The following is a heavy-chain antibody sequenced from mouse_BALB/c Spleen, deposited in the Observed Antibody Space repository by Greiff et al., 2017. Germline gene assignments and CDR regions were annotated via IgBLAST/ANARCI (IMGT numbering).Heavy chain of an antibody. D-gene: IGHD4-1*01. CDR1: GDSITSGY. V-gene: IGHV3-8*02. J-gene: IGHJ4*01. Sequence: EVKLQESGPSLVKPSQTLSLTCSVTGDSITSGYWNWIRKFPGNKLEYMGYISYSGSTYYNPSLKSRISITRDTSKNQYYLQLNSVTTEDTATYYCARWRELGRAMDYWGQGTSVTVSS. CDR2: ISYSGST. CDR3: ARWRELGRAMDY.